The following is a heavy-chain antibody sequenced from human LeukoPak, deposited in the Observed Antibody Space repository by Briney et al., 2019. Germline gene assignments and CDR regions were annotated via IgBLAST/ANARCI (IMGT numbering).Heavy chain of an antibody. CDR2: IQSKTDGGTT. Sequence: GGSLRLSCAASGFTFSNAWMSWVRQAPGKGLEWVGRIQSKTDGGTTDYAAPVKGRFTISKDDSKNTLYLQMNSLKTEDTAVYYCTTDLNARGNYYDSSGFISTIDYWGQGTLVTVSS. CDR3: TTDLNARGNYYDSSGFISTIDY. CDR1: GFTFSNAW. D-gene: IGHD3-22*01. J-gene: IGHJ4*02. V-gene: IGHV3-15*01.